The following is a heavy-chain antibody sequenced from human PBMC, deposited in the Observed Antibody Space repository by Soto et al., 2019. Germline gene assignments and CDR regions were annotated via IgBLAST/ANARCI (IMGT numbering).Heavy chain of an antibody. CDR2: ITNSGGHT. CDR1: GFTFKNSA. V-gene: IGHV3-23*01. Sequence: GGSLRLSCGASGFTFKNSAMTWVRQAPGQGLEYVSSITNSGGHTFYANSVKGRFSISRDNSKNTLFLQMNSLRAEDTAVYYCAKNVVDRGDDFWGQGTLVTVSS. D-gene: IGHD2-21*01. CDR3: AKNVVDRGDDF. J-gene: IGHJ4*02.